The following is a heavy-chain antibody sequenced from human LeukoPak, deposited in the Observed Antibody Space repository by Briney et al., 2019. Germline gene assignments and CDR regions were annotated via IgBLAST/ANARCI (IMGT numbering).Heavy chain of an antibody. CDR3: ARDLVDTAMVVGY. D-gene: IGHD5-18*01. V-gene: IGHV3-21*01. CDR1: GFTFSSYS. CDR2: ISSSSSYI. Sequence: PGGSLRLSCAASGFTFSSYSMNWVRQAPGKGLEWVSSISSSSSYIYYAGSVKGRFTISRDNAKNSLYLQMNSLRAEDMAVYYCARDLVDTAMVVGYWGQGTLVTVSS. J-gene: IGHJ4*02.